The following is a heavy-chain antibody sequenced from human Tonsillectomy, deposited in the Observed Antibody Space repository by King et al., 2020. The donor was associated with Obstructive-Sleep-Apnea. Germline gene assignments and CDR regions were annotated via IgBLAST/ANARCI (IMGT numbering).Heavy chain of an antibody. Sequence: QLQESGPGLVKPSETLSLTCAVSGGSVSTYYWSWLRQPPGKGLEWIGYIYHSGSTLYNPSLKSRVTISIDTSKNQFSLRLNSVTSADTAFYFCARVRGTATHEAPSWIDPWGQGTLVIVSS. J-gene: IGHJ5*02. CDR1: GGSVSTYY. D-gene: IGHD1-1*01. CDR3: ARVRGTATHEAPSWIDP. CDR2: IYHSGST. V-gene: IGHV4-59*02.